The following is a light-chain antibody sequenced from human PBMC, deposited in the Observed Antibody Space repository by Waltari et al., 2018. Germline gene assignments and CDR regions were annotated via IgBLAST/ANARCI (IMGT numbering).Light chain of an antibody. V-gene: IGKV1-39*01. CDR1: QTLSHY. CDR2: AAS. CDR3: QQSYSIPLT. J-gene: IGKJ4*01. Sequence: DIQMTQSPSSLSASVGDRVTITCRASQTLSHYLNWYQKTPVKAPKLLMYAASSLQSGVPSRFSGSGSGTDFTLTISSLQPEDFATYFCQQSYSIPLTFGGGTKVDFK.